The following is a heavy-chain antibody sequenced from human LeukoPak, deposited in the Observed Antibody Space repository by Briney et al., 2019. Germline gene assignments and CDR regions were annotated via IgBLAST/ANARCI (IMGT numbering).Heavy chain of an antibody. CDR1: GYTFTSYY. CDR3: PRDRSIEARPALGY. Sequence: SVKVSCKASGYTFTSYYMHWVRHAPGQGLGWMGIINPSVGSTTYAQKFQGRVTITRDTSTSTVYMELSSLISEATAVYYCPRDRSIEARPALGYWGQGTLVTVSS. D-gene: IGHD6-6*01. J-gene: IGHJ4*02. V-gene: IGHV1-46*03. CDR2: INPSVGST.